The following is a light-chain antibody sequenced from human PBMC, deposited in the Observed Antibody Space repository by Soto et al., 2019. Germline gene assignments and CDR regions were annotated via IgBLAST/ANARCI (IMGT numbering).Light chain of an antibody. CDR3: PQYGSQPIT. V-gene: IGKV3-20*01. CDR1: QSVSSNY. Sequence: EIVLTQSPGTLSLSPGERATLSCRASQSVSSNYLAWYQQKPGQAPRVLIYVASSRATGIPDRFSGSGSWTDFPLTISRLEPEDFAVYYCPQYGSQPITFGQGTRLEIK. J-gene: IGKJ5*01. CDR2: VAS.